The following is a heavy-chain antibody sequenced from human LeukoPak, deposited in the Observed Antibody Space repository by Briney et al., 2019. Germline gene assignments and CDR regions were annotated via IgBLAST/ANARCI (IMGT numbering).Heavy chain of an antibody. CDR3: ARVYCSSTSCSRYYYYYGMDV. D-gene: IGHD2-2*01. Sequence: GGSLRLSCAASGFTFSSYWMSWVRQAPGKGLEWVANIKQDGSEKYYVDSVKGRFTISRDNAKNSLYLQMNSLRAEDTAVYYCARVYCSSTSCSRYYYYYGMDVWGKGTTVTVSS. CDR2: IKQDGSEK. CDR1: GFTFSSYW. J-gene: IGHJ6*04. V-gene: IGHV3-7*03.